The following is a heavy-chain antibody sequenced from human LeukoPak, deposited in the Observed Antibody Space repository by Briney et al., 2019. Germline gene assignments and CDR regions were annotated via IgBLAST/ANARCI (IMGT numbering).Heavy chain of an antibody. J-gene: IGHJ6*02. CDR1: GGSISSYF. V-gene: IGHV4-59*01. Sequence: PSEPLSLTCTVSGGSISSYFWSWIRQPPGKGLEWIGYVYYSGSTSYNPSLKSRVTISVDTSKNQFSLKLSSVTAADTAVYYCARGDREYNYNYGMDVWGQGTTVTVSS. D-gene: IGHD5-24*01. CDR2: VYYSGST. CDR3: ARGDREYNYNYGMDV.